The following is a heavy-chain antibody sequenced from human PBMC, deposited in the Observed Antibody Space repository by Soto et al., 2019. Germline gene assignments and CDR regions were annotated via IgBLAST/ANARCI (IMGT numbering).Heavy chain of an antibody. Sequence: SETLSVTCTVSGGSISSYYWSWIRQPPGKGLEWIGYVYYSGSSNYNPSLKSRVTISVDTSKNQFSLKLSSVTAADTAVYYCARVFQRDYGSIPYFDYWGQGTLVTDSS. J-gene: IGHJ4*02. CDR2: VYYSGSS. D-gene: IGHD4-17*01. CDR1: GGSISSYY. CDR3: ARVFQRDYGSIPYFDY. V-gene: IGHV4-59*01.